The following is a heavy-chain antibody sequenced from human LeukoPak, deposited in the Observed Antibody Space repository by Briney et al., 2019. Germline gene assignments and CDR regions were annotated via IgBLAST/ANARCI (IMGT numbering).Heavy chain of an antibody. CDR2: IYYSGST. Sequence: SETLSLTCTVSGGSISSYYWSWIRQPPGKGLEWIGYIYYSGSTNYNPSLKSRVTISVDTSKNQFSLKLSSVTDADTAVYYCAKVGGSGTYYYNWFDPWGQGTLVTVSS. J-gene: IGHJ5*02. D-gene: IGHD3-10*01. CDR1: GGSISSYY. CDR3: AKVGGSGTYYYNWFDP. V-gene: IGHV4-59*01.